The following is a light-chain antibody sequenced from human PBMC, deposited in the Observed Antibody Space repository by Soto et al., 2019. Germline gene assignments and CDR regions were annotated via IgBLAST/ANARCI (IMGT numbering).Light chain of an antibody. CDR1: QSVGNY. Sequence: VLTQSPATLSLSPGERATLSCRASQSVGNYLAWYQQKPGQAPRLLIYDVFNRATGIPARLSGSGSGTDVTLTISSLEPEDFAVYYCLQRSVWPWTFGQGTRLEVK. CDR2: DVF. V-gene: IGKV3-11*01. J-gene: IGKJ1*01. CDR3: LQRSVWPWT.